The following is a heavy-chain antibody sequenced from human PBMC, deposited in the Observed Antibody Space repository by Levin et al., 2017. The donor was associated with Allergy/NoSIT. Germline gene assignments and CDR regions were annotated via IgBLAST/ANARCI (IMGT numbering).Heavy chain of an antibody. CDR1: GFTFSSYS. Sequence: GESLKISCAASGFTFSSYSMNWVRQAPGKGLEWVSYISGSTTTIYYADSVKGRFTISRDDAKNSLYLQMNSLRDEDTAVYYCAKEYAESPLWGYCCVDVRGKGTTVTVSS. CDR2: ISGSTTTI. J-gene: IGHJ6*03. D-gene: IGHD2-8*01. CDR3: AKEYAESPLWGYCCVDV. V-gene: IGHV3-48*02.